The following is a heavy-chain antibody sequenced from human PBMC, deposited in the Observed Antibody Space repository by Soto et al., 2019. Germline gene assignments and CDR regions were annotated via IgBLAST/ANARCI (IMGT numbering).Heavy chain of an antibody. CDR2: IIPILGIA. CDR1: GGTFSSYT. V-gene: IGHV1-69*02. CDR3: ARVSSGYDWDPYDWFDP. Sequence: SVKVSCKASGGTFSSYTISWVRQAPGQGLEWMGRIIPILGIANYAQKFQGRVTITADKSTSTAYMELSSLRSEDTAVYYCARVSSGYDWDPYDWFDPWGQGTLVTVSS. J-gene: IGHJ5*02. D-gene: IGHD5-12*01.